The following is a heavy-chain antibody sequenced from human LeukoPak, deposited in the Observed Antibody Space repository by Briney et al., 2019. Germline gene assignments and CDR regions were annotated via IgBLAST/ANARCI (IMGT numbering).Heavy chain of an antibody. V-gene: IGHV3-23*01. CDR3: ATADYYDSSGYHRGSDY. CDR1: GFTFSSYA. CDR2: ISGSGGST. D-gene: IGHD3-22*01. Sequence: PGGSLRLSCAASGFTFSSYAMSWVRQAPGKGLEWVSAISGSGGSTYYADSVKGRFTISRDNSKNTLYLQMNSLRAEDTAVYYCATADYYDSSGYHRGSDYWGQGTLVTVSS. J-gene: IGHJ4*02.